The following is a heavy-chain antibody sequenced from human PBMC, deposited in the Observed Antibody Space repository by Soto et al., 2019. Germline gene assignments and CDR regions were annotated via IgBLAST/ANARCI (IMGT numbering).Heavy chain of an antibody. V-gene: IGHV3-30-3*01. Sequence: PGGSLRLSCAASGFTFSSYAMHWVRQAPGKGLEWVAVISYDGSNKYYADSVKGRFTISRDNSKNTLYLQMNSLRAEDTAVYYCARDYYYDSSGYYNWYFDLWGRGTLVTVSS. CDR2: ISYDGSNK. D-gene: IGHD3-22*01. J-gene: IGHJ2*01. CDR3: ARDYYYDSSGYYNWYFDL. CDR1: GFTFSSYA.